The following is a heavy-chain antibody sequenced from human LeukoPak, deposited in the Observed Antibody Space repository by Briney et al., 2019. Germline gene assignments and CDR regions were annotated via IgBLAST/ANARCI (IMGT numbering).Heavy chain of an antibody. CDR3: AATIKRDYGDTVLNY. D-gene: IGHD4/OR15-4a*01. CDR2: IYTSGST. V-gene: IGHV4-4*07. J-gene: IGHJ4*02. Sequence: PSETLSLTCTVSGGSISSYYWSWIRQPAGKGLEWIGRIYTSGSTNYDPSLKSRVTISVDKSKNQFSLKLSSVTAADTAVYFCAATIKRDYGDTVLNYWGQGTLVTVSS. CDR1: GGSISSYY.